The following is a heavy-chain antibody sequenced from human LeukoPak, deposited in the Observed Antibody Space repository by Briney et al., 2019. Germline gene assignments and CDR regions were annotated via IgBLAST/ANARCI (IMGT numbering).Heavy chain of an antibody. D-gene: IGHD3-10*01. CDR3: AREGYYGSGSPPSLYFDY. V-gene: IGHV3-30-3*01. J-gene: IGHJ4*02. CDR2: TSSDLNVK. CDR1: GFTFRNYV. Sequence: GGSLRLSCAASGFTFRNYVIHWVRQAPGKGLEWVAVTSSDLNVKLYADSVKGRFTISRDNSRSTLCLQMNSLRPEDTAIYYCAREGYYGSGSPPSLYFDYWGQGTLVTVSS.